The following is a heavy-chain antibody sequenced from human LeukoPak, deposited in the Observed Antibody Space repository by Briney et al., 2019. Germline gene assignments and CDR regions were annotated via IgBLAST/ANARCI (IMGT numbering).Heavy chain of an antibody. D-gene: IGHD5-18*01. V-gene: IGHV3-15*07. CDR3: IRDGGYRFALYWFFDL. J-gene: IGHJ2*01. CDR2: IKSKTDGATA. CDR1: SFTFSNAW. Sequence: GGSLRLSCAASSFTFSNAWMNWVRQAPGKGLEWVGRIKSKTDGATAEYAAPVKGRFTISRDDSKNTLYLQMNSLKTEDTAMYYCIRDGGYRFALYWFFDLWGRGTLVTVSS.